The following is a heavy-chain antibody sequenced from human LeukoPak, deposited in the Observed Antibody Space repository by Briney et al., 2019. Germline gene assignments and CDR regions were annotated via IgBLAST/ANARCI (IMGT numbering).Heavy chain of an antibody. CDR2: ISGSGGST. J-gene: IGHJ4*02. CDR1: GFTFSSYA. Sequence: GGSLRLSCAASGFTFSSYAMSWVRQAPGKGLEWVSAISGSGGSTYYADSVKGRFTISRDNSKNTLYLQMNSLRAEDTAVYYCATLKGMSSGWYYFDYWGQGTLVTVSS. CDR3: ATLKGMSSGWYYFDY. V-gene: IGHV3-23*01. D-gene: IGHD6-19*01.